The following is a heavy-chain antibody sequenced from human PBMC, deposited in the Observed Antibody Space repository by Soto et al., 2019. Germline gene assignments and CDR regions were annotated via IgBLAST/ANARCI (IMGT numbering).Heavy chain of an antibody. Sequence: QVQLQESGPGLVKPSQTLSLTCTVSGGSISSGDYYWSWIRQPPGKGLEWIGYIYYSGSTYYNPSLKSRVSISFATSRTPFSLRLRSVTAADTAMYYCSRVARGVVPGTSGAVSWGPGTLVTVSS. J-gene: IGHJ5*02. V-gene: IGHV4-30-4*01. CDR3: SRVARGVVPGTSGAVS. D-gene: IGHD1-7*01. CDR2: IYYSGST. CDR1: GGSISSGDYY.